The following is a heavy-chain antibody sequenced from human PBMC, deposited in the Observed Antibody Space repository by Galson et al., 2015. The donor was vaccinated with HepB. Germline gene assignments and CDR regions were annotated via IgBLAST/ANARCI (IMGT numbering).Heavy chain of an antibody. J-gene: IGHJ6*03. D-gene: IGHD6-13*01. Sequence: SLRLSCAASGFTFSSYSMNWVRQAPGKGLEWVSSISSSSYIYYADSVKGRFTISRDNAKNSLYLQMNSLRAEDTAVYYCARGIAALYYYYYYMDVWGKGTTVTVSS. CDR3: ARGIAALYYYYYYMDV. CDR1: GFTFSSYS. CDR2: ISSSSYI. V-gene: IGHV3-21*01.